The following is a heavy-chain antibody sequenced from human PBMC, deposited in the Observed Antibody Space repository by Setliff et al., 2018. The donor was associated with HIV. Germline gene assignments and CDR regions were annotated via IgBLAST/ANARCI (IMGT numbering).Heavy chain of an antibody. Sequence: SETLSLTCIVSGGSISSGNYYWSWIRQHPGKGLEWIGYIYYSGSTYYNPSLKSRVTMSVDTSKNQFSLKLSSVTAADTAVYYCAREGARHYGSGRYHSWFDPWGQGTQVTVSS. D-gene: IGHD3-10*01. CDR1: GGSISSGNYY. CDR2: IYYSGST. J-gene: IGHJ5*02. CDR3: AREGARHYGSGRYHSWFDP. V-gene: IGHV4-31*03.